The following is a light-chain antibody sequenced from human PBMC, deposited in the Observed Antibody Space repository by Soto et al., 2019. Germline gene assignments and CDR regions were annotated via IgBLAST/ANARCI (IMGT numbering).Light chain of an antibody. J-gene: IGLJ1*01. CDR3: SSYTSSSTYV. Sequence: QAVVTQPASVSGSPGQSITISCTGTSSDVGGHNYVSWYQQHPGRAPKLMIYEVSNRPSGVSNRFSGSKSGNTASLTMSGLQPEDEADYYCSSYTSSSTYVFGTGTKLTVL. CDR1: SSDVGGHNY. V-gene: IGLV2-14*01. CDR2: EVS.